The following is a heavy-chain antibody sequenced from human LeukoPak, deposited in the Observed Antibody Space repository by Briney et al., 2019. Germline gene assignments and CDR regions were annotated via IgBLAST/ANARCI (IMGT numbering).Heavy chain of an antibody. CDR3: ARHLDYYGSGTYEF. D-gene: IGHD3-10*01. Sequence: PSETLSLTCTVSGGSISSSSYCWGWIRQPPGKGLEWIGSICYSGSTFYNPSLKSRVTLSVDTSKNQFSLKLSSVAAADTAVYYCARHLDYYGSGTYEFWGQGTLVTVSS. CDR2: ICYSGST. CDR1: GGSISSSSYC. V-gene: IGHV4-39*01. J-gene: IGHJ4*02.